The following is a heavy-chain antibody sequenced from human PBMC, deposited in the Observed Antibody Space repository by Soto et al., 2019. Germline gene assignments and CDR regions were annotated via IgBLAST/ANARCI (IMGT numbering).Heavy chain of an antibody. CDR2: ISSSSATI. CDR3: ARDLMGSSRFDY. Sequence: EVQLVESGGGLVQPGGSLRLSCAASGFTFSSYSMNWVRQAPGKGLEWVSYISSSSATIFYADSVKGRVTISRDNAKNSLYMQMKSLRDEDTAVYYCARDLMGSSRFDYWGQGTLVTVSS. D-gene: IGHD3-10*01. V-gene: IGHV3-48*02. J-gene: IGHJ4*02. CDR1: GFTFSSYS.